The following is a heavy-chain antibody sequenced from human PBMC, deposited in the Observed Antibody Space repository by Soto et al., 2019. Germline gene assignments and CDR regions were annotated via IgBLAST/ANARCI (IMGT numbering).Heavy chain of an antibody. Sequence: SETLSLTCVVSGYSISSGYYWGWIRQPPGKGLEWIGNVHHSGITYYNPSLKSRVSISRDTSKNHYSLNLSSVTAADTAVYYCARAGDTMIRGVIIMNYYGMDVWGHGTTVTVSS. CDR2: VHHSGIT. D-gene: IGHD3-10*01. J-gene: IGHJ6*02. CDR1: GYSISSGYY. V-gene: IGHV4-38-2*01. CDR3: ARAGDTMIRGVIIMNYYGMDV.